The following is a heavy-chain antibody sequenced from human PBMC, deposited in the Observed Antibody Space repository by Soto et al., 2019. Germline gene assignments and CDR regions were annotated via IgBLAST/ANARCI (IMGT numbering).Heavy chain of an antibody. V-gene: IGHV1-18*01. J-gene: IGHJ2*01. Sequence: ASVKVCCKASGYTFTSYGISWVRQAPGQGLEWMGWISAYNGNTNYAQRLQGRVTMTTDTSTSTAYMELRSLGSDDTAVYYCARVPLLGSGLDLWGRGTLVTVSS. CDR3: ARVPLLGSGLDL. D-gene: IGHD6-19*01. CDR1: GYTFTSYG. CDR2: ISAYNGNT.